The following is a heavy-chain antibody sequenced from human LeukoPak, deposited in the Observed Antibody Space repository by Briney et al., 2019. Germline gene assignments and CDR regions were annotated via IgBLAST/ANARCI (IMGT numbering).Heavy chain of an antibody. D-gene: IGHD3-10*01. Sequence: GGSLRLSCAASGFTFRNYAMSWVRQAPGKGLEWVSAVTGGGGATFYADSVKGRFTVSRDNSKNTLFLQMNSLRAEDTAVYYCARGEEYNSGTVHFDYWGQGILVTVSS. CDR3: ARGEEYNSGTVHFDY. V-gene: IGHV3-23*01. CDR1: GFTFRNYA. J-gene: IGHJ4*02. CDR2: VTGGGGAT.